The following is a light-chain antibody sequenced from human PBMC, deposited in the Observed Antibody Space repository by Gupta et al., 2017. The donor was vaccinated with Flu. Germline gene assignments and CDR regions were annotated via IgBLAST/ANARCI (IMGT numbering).Light chain of an antibody. V-gene: IGLV3-27*01. J-gene: IGLJ3*02. CDR2: TDS. Sequence: TCSGDVLAKKYARWFKQKPGQAPVLVIYTDSERPSGIPERFSGSSSGTTVTLTISGAQVEDEADYYCYSAADNSWVFGGGTKLTVL. CDR1: VLAKKY. CDR3: YSAADNSWV.